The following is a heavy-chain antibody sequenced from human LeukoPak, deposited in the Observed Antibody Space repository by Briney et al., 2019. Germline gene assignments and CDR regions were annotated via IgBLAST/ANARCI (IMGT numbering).Heavy chain of an antibody. CDR1: GFTFSSYA. Sequence: GRSLRLSCAASGFTFSSYAMHWVRQAPGKGLEWLSYISTSSSYIYYADSVKGRFTVSRDNAMNSLFLQMNSLIAEDTAVYYCARVGIRFLEQYYFDYWGQGTLVTVSS. V-gene: IGHV3-21*01. D-gene: IGHD3-3*01. CDR3: ARVGIRFLEQYYFDY. CDR2: ISTSSSYI. J-gene: IGHJ4*02.